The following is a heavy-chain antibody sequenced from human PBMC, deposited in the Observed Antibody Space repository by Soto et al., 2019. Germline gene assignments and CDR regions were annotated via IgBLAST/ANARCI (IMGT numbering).Heavy chain of an antibody. CDR1: GGTFSSYA. V-gene: IGHV1-69*13. J-gene: IGHJ4*02. CDR2: IIPIFGTT. Sequence: SVKVSCKASGGTFSSYAISWVRQAPGQGLEWMGGIIPIFGTTNYAQKFQGRVTITADESTSTAYMELSSLRSDDTAVYYCARDQYESSGYSGYWGQGTLVTVSS. CDR3: ARDQYESSGYSGY. D-gene: IGHD3-22*01.